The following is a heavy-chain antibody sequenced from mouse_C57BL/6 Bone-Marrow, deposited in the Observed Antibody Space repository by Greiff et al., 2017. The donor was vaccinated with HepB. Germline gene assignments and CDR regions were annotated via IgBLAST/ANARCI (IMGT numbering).Heavy chain of an antibody. CDR1: GYTFTSYW. Sequence: VQLQQPGAELVKPGASVKLSCKASGYTFTSYWMHWVKQRPGQGLEWIGMIHPNSGSTNYNEKFKSKATLTVDKSSSTAYMQLSSLTSEDSAVYDCARRYYSKRGAYWGQGTLVTVSA. V-gene: IGHV1-64*01. D-gene: IGHD2-5*01. J-gene: IGHJ3*01. CDR2: IHPNSGST. CDR3: ARRYYSKRGAY.